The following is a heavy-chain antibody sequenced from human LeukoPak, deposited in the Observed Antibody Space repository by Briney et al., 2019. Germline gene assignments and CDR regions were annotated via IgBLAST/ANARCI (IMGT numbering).Heavy chain of an antibody. D-gene: IGHD3-10*01. Sequence: QAGGSLRLSCAASGFTVSSNYMSWVRQAPGKGLGWVSVIYSGGSTYYADSVKGRFTISRHNSKNTLYLQMNSLRAEDTAVYYCARGYGSGKFRYWGQGTLVTVSS. CDR2: IYSGGST. J-gene: IGHJ4*02. CDR3: ARGYGSGKFRY. CDR1: GFTVSSNY. V-gene: IGHV3-53*04.